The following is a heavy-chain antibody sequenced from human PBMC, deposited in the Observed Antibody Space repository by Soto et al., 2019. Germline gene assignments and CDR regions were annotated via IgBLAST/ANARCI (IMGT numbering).Heavy chain of an antibody. D-gene: IGHD1-1*01. CDR1: GFTFSSYV. CDR3: AREDSTCFDY. J-gene: IGHJ4*02. Sequence: GGSLRLSCAASGFTFSSYVTHWVRQAPGKGLEWVAVIWYDGSNKYYADSVKGRFTISRDNSKNTLYLQMNSLRAEDTAVYYCAREDSTCFDYWGQGTLVTVSS. V-gene: IGHV3-33*01. CDR2: IWYDGSNK.